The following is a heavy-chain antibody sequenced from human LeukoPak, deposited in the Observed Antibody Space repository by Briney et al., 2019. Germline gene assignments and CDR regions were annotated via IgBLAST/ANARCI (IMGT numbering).Heavy chain of an antibody. J-gene: IGHJ5*02. D-gene: IGHD2-15*01. CDR3: ARGCSGGSCYENWFDP. CDR2: ISAYNGNT. Sequence: ASVKVSCKASGYTFTSYGISWVRQALGQGLEWVGWISAYNGNTNYAQKLQGRVTMTTDTSTSTAYMELRSLRSDDTAVYYCARGCSGGSCYENWFDPWGQGTLVTVSS. CDR1: GYTFTSYG. V-gene: IGHV1-18*04.